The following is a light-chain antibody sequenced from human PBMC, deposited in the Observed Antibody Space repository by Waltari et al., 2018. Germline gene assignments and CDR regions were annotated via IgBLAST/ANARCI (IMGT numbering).Light chain of an antibody. Sequence: DIVMTQSPDSLAVSLGERATINCKSSQSVLYSSDNKNYLAWYHQKPGQPPQLLIYWASTRESGVPDRFSGRGSGTDFTFTISSLQAEDVAVYYCHKYYVSPYTFGQGTKLDIK. CDR3: HKYYVSPYT. J-gene: IGKJ2*01. V-gene: IGKV4-1*01. CDR2: WAS. CDR1: QSVLYSSDNKNY.